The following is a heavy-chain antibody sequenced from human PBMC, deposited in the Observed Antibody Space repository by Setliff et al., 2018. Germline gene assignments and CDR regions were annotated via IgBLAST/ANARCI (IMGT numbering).Heavy chain of an antibody. CDR3: ARSPPNRGVGQGHHMDV. V-gene: IGHV1-18*01. CDR1: GSIFNTFG. CDR2: ISPYNGDT. Sequence: GASVKVSCKASGSIFNTFGISWVRRAPGQGLEWIGWISPYNGDTKYAQKLQDRVTMTIDTSTSTAYVEVRSLRSDDTALYYCARSPPNRGVGQGHHMDVWGKGTSVTVSS. J-gene: IGHJ6*03. D-gene: IGHD1-26*01.